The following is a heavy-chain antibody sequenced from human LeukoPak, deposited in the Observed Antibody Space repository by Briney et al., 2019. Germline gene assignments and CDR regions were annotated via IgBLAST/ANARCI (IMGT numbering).Heavy chain of an antibody. CDR3: ARDLCSSTSRSNWFDP. D-gene: IGHD2-2*01. V-gene: IGHV4-4*07. CDR2: IYTSGST. J-gene: IGHJ5*02. CDR1: GGSISSYY. Sequence: SETLSLTCTVSGGSISSYYWSWIRQPAGKGLELIGRIYTSGSTNYNPSLKSRVTMSVDTSKNQFSLKLSSVTAADTAVYYCARDLCSSTSRSNWFDPWGQGTLVTVSS.